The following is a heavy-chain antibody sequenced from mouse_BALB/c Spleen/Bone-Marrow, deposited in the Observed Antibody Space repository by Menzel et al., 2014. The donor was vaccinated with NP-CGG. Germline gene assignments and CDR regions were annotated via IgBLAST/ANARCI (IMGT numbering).Heavy chain of an antibody. V-gene: IGHV2-9*02. D-gene: IGHD2-4*01. CDR2: IWAGGST. CDR3: ASPIYYDYPLFAY. CDR1: GFSLTSYG. Sequence: VQVVESGPGLVAPSQSLSITCTVSGFSLTSYGVHWARQPPGKGLEWLGVIWAGGSTNYNSALMSRLSISKDNSKSQVFLKMNSLQTDDTAMYYCASPIYYDYPLFAYWGQGTLVTVSA. J-gene: IGHJ3*01.